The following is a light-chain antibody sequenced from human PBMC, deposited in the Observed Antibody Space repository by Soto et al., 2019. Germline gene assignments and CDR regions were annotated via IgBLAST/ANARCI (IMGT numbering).Light chain of an antibody. V-gene: IGKV3-15*01. CDR2: GAS. J-gene: IGKJ1*01. CDR3: HQYKNWPWT. CDR1: QSVNRY. Sequence: EIVMTQSPASLSVSPGERVTLSRTTSQSVNRYLAWYQQIPGQAPRLLIHGASTGAIGVPARFSGSGSGTDFTLTISTLQSEDSAVYYCHQYKNWPWTFGQGTKVE.